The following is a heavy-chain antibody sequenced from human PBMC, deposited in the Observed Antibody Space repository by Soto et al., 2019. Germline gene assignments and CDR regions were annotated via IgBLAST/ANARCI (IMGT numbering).Heavy chain of an antibody. CDR1: GGSISSGDYY. Sequence: QVQLQESGPGLVKPSQTLSLTCTVSGGSISSGDYYWSWIRQPPGKGLEWIGYIYYSGSTYYNPSLKSPVTISVDTSKNQFSLKLSCVTAGDTAVYCLASNSYGYTFDAYWGQGTLVTVSS. V-gene: IGHV4-30-4*01. J-gene: IGHJ4*02. CDR2: IYYSGST. CDR3: ASNSYGYTFDAY. D-gene: IGHD5-18*01.